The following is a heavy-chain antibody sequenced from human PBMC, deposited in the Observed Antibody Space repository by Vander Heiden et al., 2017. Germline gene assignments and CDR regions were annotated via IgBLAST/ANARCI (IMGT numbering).Heavy chain of an antibody. CDR2: IDPSDAYT. J-gene: IGHJ2*01. CDR3: ARLSANYYGTDWHFDL. Sequence: EVQLVPSGDEVKRPGASVRIYCKVSGSTFSNSWINWSRQKPGKCLEWLGMIDPSDAYTNYSPSFQGHVTISVDNSISSAYLQWGSLKASDSGMYFCARLSANYYGTDWHFDLWGRGTLVTVSS. D-gene: IGHD1-26*01. CDR1: GSTFSNSW. V-gene: IGHV5-10-1*03.